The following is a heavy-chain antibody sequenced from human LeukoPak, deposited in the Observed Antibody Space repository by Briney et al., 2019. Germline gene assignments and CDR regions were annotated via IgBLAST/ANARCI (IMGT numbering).Heavy chain of an antibody. D-gene: IGHD3-10*01. CDR3: ARTMVRGVSLFDY. V-gene: IGHV1-69*05. J-gene: IGHJ4*02. Sequence: GSSVKVSCKASGGTFSSYAISWVRQAPGQGLGWMGGIIPIFGTANYAQKFQGRVTMTTDTSTSTAYMELRSLRSDDTAVYYCARTMVRGVSLFDYWGQGTLVTVSS. CDR1: GGTFSSYA. CDR2: IIPIFGTA.